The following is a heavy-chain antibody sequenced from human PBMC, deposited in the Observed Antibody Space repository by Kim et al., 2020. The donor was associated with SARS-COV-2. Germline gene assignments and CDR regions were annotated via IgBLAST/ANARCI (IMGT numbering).Heavy chain of an antibody. CDR3: ARGKGYSSGWYSFDY. J-gene: IGHJ4*02. Sequence: SETLSLTCTVSGYSISSGYYWGWIRQPPGKGLEWIGSIYHTGSTFYNPSLKSRVTISVDTSKNQFSLKVDSVTAADTAVYYCARGKGYSSGWYSFDYWGQGTLGTVSS. CDR1: GYSISSGYY. D-gene: IGHD6-19*01. CDR2: IYHTGST. V-gene: IGHV4-38-2*02.